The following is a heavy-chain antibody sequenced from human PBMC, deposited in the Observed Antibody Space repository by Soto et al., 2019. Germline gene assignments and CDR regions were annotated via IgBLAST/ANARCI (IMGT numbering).Heavy chain of an antibody. D-gene: IGHD3-10*01. Sequence: PGESLKISCKASGYDFPNYWLGWVRQLPGKGLEWMGIIYPGDSDVRYSPSFRGQVTITADKPITTAYLQWSSLKASDTAMYYCTRPRRGYGMDVWGQGTTVTVSS. CDR2: IYPGDSDV. CDR1: GYDFPNYW. V-gene: IGHV5-51*01. CDR3: TRPRRGYGMDV. J-gene: IGHJ6*02.